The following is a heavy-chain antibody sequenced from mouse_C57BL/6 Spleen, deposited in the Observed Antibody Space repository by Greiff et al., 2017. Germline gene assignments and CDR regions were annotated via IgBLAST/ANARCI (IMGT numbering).Heavy chain of an antibody. CDR3: ARDRRIYYYGSSYMFAY. D-gene: IGHD1-1*01. Sequence: EVKLMESGGGLVKPGGSLKLSCAASGFTFSSYAMSWVRQTPEKRLEWVATISDGGSYTYYPDNVKGRFTISRDNAKNNLYLQMSHLKSEDTAMYYCARDRRIYYYGSSYMFAYWGQGTLVTVSA. CDR2: ISDGGSYT. V-gene: IGHV5-4*01. J-gene: IGHJ3*01. CDR1: GFTFSSYA.